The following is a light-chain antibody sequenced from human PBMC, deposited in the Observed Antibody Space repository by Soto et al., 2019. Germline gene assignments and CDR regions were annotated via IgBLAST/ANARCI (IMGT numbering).Light chain of an antibody. J-gene: IGKJ2*01. CDR3: QQYGSSYTYT. Sequence: EVVLTQSPGTLSLSPGERATLACRASQSVSNNYFAWYQQKPGQAHRLLIFGSSDRAAGIPDRFSGSGSGTVFTLTISRLEPEDFAVCYCQQYGSSYTYTFGQGTKVETK. CDR2: GSS. CDR1: QSVSNNY. V-gene: IGKV3-20*01.